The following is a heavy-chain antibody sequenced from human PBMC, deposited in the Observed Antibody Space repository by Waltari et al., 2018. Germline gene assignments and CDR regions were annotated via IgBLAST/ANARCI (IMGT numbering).Heavy chain of an antibody. CDR3: ARTVPHYYDSSGPDY. Sequence: QVQLQESGPGLVKPSETLSLTCAVSGYSISSGYYWGWIRPPPGKGLEWIGSIYHSGSTYYNPSLKSRVTISVDTSKNQFSLKLSSVTAADTAVYYCARTVPHYYDSSGPDYWGQGTLVTVSS. J-gene: IGHJ4*02. D-gene: IGHD3-22*01. CDR1: GYSISSGYY. V-gene: IGHV4-38-2*01. CDR2: IYHSGST.